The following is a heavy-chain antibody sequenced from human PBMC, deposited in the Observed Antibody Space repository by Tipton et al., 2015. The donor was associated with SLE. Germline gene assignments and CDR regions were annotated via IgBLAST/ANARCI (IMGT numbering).Heavy chain of an antibody. D-gene: IGHD4-23*01. CDR2: INYDGSRI. Sequence: SLRLSCAASGFTFSSHWMHWVRQGLGEGLAWVSRINYDGSRIKYADSVKGRFTVSRDNAKNTLYLEMNSPRGEDTAVYYCAREATSGSGKNFQDWGQGTLVTVSS. CDR3: AREATSGSGKNFQD. J-gene: IGHJ1*01. V-gene: IGHV3-74*01. CDR1: GFTFSSHW.